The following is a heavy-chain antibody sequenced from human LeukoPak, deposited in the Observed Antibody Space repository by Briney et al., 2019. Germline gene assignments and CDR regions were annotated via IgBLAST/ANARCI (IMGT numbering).Heavy chain of an antibody. V-gene: IGHV5-51*01. D-gene: IGHD1-26*01. CDR2: IYPGDSDT. CDR1: GFIFTNYW. Sequence: GESLKISCKGSGFIFTNYWIGWVRQMPGKGLEWMGIIYPGDSDTRYSPSFQGQVSISVDKSISTAYLQWSSLKASDTAMYFCARLRRVGPTFGIGYFDFWGQGTLVIVSS. J-gene: IGHJ4*02. CDR3: ARLRRVGPTFGIGYFDF.